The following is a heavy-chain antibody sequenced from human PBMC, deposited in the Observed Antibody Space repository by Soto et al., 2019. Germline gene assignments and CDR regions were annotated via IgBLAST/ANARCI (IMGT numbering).Heavy chain of an antibody. CDR3: GRGRSGELVVFY. D-gene: IGHD1-7*01. J-gene: IGHJ4*02. CDR2: IGPKNGDT. CDR1: GYTFTGHY. Sequence: ASVKVSCKASGYTFTGHYIHWGRQAPGQGFEWVGEIGPKNGDTRYAQKFQGRVAMTKDSSITTVYMELSNLSPDDTAVYYCGRGRSGELVVFYWGQGTLVTVSS. V-gene: IGHV1-2*02.